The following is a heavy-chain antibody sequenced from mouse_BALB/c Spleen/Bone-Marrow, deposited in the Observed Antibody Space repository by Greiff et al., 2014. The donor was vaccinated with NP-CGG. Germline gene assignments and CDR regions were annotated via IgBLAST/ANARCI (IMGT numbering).Heavy chain of an antibody. J-gene: IGHJ4*01. Sequence: EVQRVESGGGLVQPGGSRKLSCAASGFTFSSFGMHWVRQAPEKGLEWVAYISSGSSTIYYADIVKGRFTISRDNPKNTLFLQMTSLRSEDTAMYYCARYGYYDAMDYWGQGTSVTVSS. CDR3: ARYGYYDAMDY. V-gene: IGHV5-17*02. CDR2: ISSGSSTI. D-gene: IGHD2-2*01. CDR1: GFTFSSFG.